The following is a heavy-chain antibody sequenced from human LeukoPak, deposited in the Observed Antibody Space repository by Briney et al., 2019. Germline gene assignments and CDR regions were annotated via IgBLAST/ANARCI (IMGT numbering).Heavy chain of an antibody. CDR2: INNDGSRT. Sequence: GGSLRLSCAASGFTFSDYLMYWVRQAPGKGLVCVALINNDGSRTNYADSVKGRFTNPRDNAKHTLYLPMNSLRAEDTAIFYCAIQCCSIDCYAAIGLGWGQGTLVTVSS. CDR3: AIQCCSIDCYAAIGLG. CDR1: GFTFSDYL. J-gene: IGHJ4*02. V-gene: IGHV3-74*01. D-gene: IGHD2-2*01.